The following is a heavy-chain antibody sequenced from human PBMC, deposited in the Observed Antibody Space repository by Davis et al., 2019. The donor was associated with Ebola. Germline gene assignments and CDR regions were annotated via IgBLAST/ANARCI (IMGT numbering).Heavy chain of an antibody. CDR1: GFTFSSYA. D-gene: IGHD2-15*01. CDR3: AKMGRCSGGSCYAWYNWFDP. V-gene: IGHV3-30-3*01. J-gene: IGHJ5*02. CDR2: ISYDGSNK. Sequence: GGSLRLSCAASGFTFSSYAMHWVRQAPGKGLEWVAVISYDGSNKYYADSVKGRFTISRDNSKNTLYLQMNSLRAEDTAVYYCAKMGRCSGGSCYAWYNWFDPWGQGTLVTVSS.